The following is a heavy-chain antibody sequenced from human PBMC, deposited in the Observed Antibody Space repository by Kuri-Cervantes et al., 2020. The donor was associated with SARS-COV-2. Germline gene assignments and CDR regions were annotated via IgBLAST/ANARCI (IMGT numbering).Heavy chain of an antibody. CDR1: GFTFSDYY. V-gene: IGHV3-74*01. CDR2: INSDGTNT. Sequence: GESLKISCAASGFTFSDYYMSWIRQAPGKGLVWVARINSDGTNTAYADSVKGRFTISRDNTKNTLYLQMNSLRAEDTAVYYCARGPGSYFDYWGQGTLVTVSS. J-gene: IGHJ4*02. D-gene: IGHD1-26*01. CDR3: ARGPGSYFDY.